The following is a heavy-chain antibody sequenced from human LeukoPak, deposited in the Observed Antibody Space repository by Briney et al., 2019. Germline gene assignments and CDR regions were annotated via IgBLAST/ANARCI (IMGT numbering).Heavy chain of an antibody. CDR3: AKDQSSSSWYKKSFQH. J-gene: IGHJ1*01. V-gene: IGHV3-30*18. CDR2: ISYDGSNK. Sequence: PGGSLRLSCAASGFTFSSYGMHWVRQAPGKGLEWVAVISYDGSNKYYADSVKGRFTISRDNSKNTLYLQMNSLRAEDTAVYYCAKDQSSSSWYKKSFQHWGQGTLVTVSS. CDR1: GFTFSSYG. D-gene: IGHD6-13*01.